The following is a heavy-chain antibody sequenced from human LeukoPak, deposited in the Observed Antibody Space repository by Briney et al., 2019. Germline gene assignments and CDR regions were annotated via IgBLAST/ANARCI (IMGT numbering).Heavy chain of an antibody. CDR3: ARSSGYDTIEYYFDY. CDR2: ISYDGSNK. V-gene: IGHV3-30*04. Sequence: GRSLRLSCAASGFTFSSYAMHWVRQAPGKGLEWVAVISYDGSNKYYADSVKGRFTISRDNSKNTLYLQMNSLRAEDTAVYYCARSSGYDTIEYYFDYWGQGTLVTVSS. D-gene: IGHD5-12*01. J-gene: IGHJ4*02. CDR1: GFTFSSYA.